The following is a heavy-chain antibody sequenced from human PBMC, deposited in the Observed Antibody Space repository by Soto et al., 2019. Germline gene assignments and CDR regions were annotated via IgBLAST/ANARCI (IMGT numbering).Heavy chain of an antibody. CDR3: ARGGKERFRGSGMDV. D-gene: IGHD1-1*01. CDR1: GDKFSTYA. CDR2: IITFFGAA. Sequence: QVQLVQSGAEVRKPGFSVRVACKASGDKFSTYAINWVRQVPGQGLEWLGGIITFFGAAMYAQKFQGRVTITADESATTAYMELSSLRSEDTAVYYCARGGKERFRGSGMDVWGQGTTVTVSS. V-gene: IGHV1-69*01. J-gene: IGHJ6*02.